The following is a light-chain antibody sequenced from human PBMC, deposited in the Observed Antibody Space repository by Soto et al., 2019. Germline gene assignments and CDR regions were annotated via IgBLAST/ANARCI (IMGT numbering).Light chain of an antibody. CDR3: SSYTSTSTYV. J-gene: IGLJ1*01. Sequence: QSVLTQPPSVSGSPGQSVTISCTGTSSDVGSYNRVSWYQQPPGTAPKLMIYEVNNRPSGVPDRFSGSKSGNTASLTFSGLQAEDEADYYCSSYTSTSTYVFGTGTKGTVL. CDR1: SSDVGSYNR. CDR2: EVN. V-gene: IGLV2-18*02.